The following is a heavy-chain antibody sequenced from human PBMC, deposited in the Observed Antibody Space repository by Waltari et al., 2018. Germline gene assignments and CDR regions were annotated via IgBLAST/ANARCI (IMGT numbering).Heavy chain of an antibody. CDR2: FGPEDGET. CDR3: ATSLLWSGYYTEGRYFDY. V-gene: IGHV1-24*01. D-gene: IGHD3-3*01. J-gene: IGHJ4*02. CDR1: GYTLTELS. Sequence: QVQLVQSGAEVKKPGASVKVSCKVSGYTLTELSMHWVRQAPGKGLEWMGGFGPEDGETIYARKFQGRVTMTEDTSTDTSYMELSSLRSEDTAVYYCATSLLWSGYYTEGRYFDYWGQGTLVTVSS.